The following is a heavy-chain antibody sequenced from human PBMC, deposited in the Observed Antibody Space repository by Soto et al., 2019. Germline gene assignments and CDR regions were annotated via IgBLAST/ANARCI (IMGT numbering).Heavy chain of an antibody. Sequence: QVQLVQSGAEVKKPGASVKVSCRTSGYTFSGFYIHWVRQAPGQGLESMGWIYTDSGGTDYAQKFQGRVTMTRDTSISTAYMTLSRLRSDATAVYYCSVTGVSEVDYWGQGTLVTVSS. D-gene: IGHD2-8*01. CDR2: IYTDSGGT. CDR3: SVTGVSEVDY. V-gene: IGHV1-2*02. CDR1: GYTFSGFY. J-gene: IGHJ4*02.